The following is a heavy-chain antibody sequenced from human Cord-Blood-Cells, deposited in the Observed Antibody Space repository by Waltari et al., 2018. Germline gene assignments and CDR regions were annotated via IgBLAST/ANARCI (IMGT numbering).Heavy chain of an antibody. CDR3: ARGTGHCSGGSCYYFDY. CDR2: INHSGST. J-gene: IGHJ4*02. V-gene: IGHV4-34*01. Sequence: QVQLQQWGAGLLKPSETLSLTCAVYGGSFRGYYWRWIRQPPGKGLERIGEINHSGSTNYNPSLKSRVTISVDTSKNQFSLKLSSVTAADTAVYYCARGTGHCSGGSCYYFDYWGQGTLVTVSS. D-gene: IGHD2-15*01. CDR1: GGSFRGYY.